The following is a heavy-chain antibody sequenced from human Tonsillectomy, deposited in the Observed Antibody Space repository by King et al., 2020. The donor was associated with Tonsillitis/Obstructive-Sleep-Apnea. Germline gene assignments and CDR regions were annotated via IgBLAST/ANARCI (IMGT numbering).Heavy chain of an antibody. V-gene: IGHV4-31*03. CDR2: IYYRGRT. CDR1: GGSISSVGYY. J-gene: IGHJ4*02. Sequence: QLQESGPGLVKPSQTLSLTCTVSGGSISSVGYYWSWIRQHPGKGLEWIGYIYYRGRTYYNPSLKSRVTISVDTSKNQFSLKLSSVTAADTAVYYCARGGTIFGVVTLGYWGQGTLVTVSS. CDR3: ARGGTIFGVVTLGY. D-gene: IGHD3-3*01.